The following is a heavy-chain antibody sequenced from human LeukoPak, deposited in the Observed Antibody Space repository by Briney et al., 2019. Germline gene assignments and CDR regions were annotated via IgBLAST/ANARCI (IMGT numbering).Heavy chain of an antibody. V-gene: IGHV3-48*01. D-gene: IGHD3-10*01. CDR2: ISRGGGTI. J-gene: IGHJ4*02. Sequence: GGSLRLSCEASGFDFSTYVMNWVRQAPGKGLEWLSYISRGGGTIYYADSLKGRFSVSRDNGKNSLFLQMDGLRVEDTAVYFCARVHPVVRGGSTLGYWGQGTLVTVSS. CDR3: ARVHPVVRGGSTLGY. CDR1: GFDFSTYV.